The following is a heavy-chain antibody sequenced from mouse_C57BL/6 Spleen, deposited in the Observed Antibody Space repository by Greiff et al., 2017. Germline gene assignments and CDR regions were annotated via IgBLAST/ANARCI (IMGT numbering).Heavy chain of an antibody. V-gene: IGHV1-15*01. Sequence: QVQLQQSGAELVRPGASVTLSCKASGYTFTDYEMHWVKQTPVHGLEWIGAIDPETGGTAYNQKFKGKAILTADKSSSTAYMELRSLTSEDSAVYYCTRGENSSGHLAYWGQGTLVTVSA. CDR1: GYTFTDYE. CDR2: IDPETGGT. J-gene: IGHJ3*01. CDR3: TRGENSSGHLAY. D-gene: IGHD3-2*02.